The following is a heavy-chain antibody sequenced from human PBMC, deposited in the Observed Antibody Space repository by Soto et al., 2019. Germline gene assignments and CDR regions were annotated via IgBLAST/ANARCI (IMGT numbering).Heavy chain of an antibody. CDR3: ARRLVSCSGGSCCSAGIDY. CDR1: GYSFTSYW. V-gene: IGHV5-51*01. D-gene: IGHD2-15*01. Sequence: EVQLVQSGAEVKKPGESLKISCKGSGYSFTSYWIGWVRQMPGKGLEWMGIIYPGDSDTRYSPSFQGQVTISADKSISTAYLEWSSLKASDTDMYYCARRLVSCSGGSCCSAGIDYGGQGTLVAVSS. CDR2: IYPGDSDT. J-gene: IGHJ4*02.